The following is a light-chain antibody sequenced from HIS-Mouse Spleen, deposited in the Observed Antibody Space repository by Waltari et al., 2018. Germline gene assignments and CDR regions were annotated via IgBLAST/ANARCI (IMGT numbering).Light chain of an antibody. V-gene: IGKV3-11*01. J-gene: IGKJ2*01. CDR1: QSVSSY. Sequence: EIVLTQSPATLSLSPGERATLSCRDSQSVSSYLAWYQQKPGQAPRLLIYDASNRATGIPARFSGSGSGTDFTLTIGSLEPEDFAVYYCQQRSNWYTFGQGTKLEIK. CDR3: QQRSNWYT. CDR2: DAS.